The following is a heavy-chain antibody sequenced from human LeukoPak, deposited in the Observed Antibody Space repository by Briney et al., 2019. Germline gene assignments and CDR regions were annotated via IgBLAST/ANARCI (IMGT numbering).Heavy chain of an antibody. Sequence: GSLRLSCAATGFTFSGSAMHWVRQASGKGLEWVSAISCTGGNTYYEDSVEGRFTISRDNAKNTLYLHMNSLRGEDTALYYCGKGDDILSGYYHGYFDYWGQRTLVTVSS. CDR2: ISCTGGNT. J-gene: IGHJ4*01. CDR3: GKGDDILSGYYHGYFDY. CDR1: GFTFSGSA. D-gene: IGHD3-9*01. V-gene: IGHV3-23*01.